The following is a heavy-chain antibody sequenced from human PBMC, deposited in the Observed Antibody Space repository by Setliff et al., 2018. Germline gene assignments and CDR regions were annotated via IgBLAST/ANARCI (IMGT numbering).Heavy chain of an antibody. CDR2: IGHPGSI. CDR1: GYSISSGYI. CDR3: ARDLGHGGDSDY. V-gene: IGHV4-38-2*02. D-gene: IGHD2-21*02. Sequence: KSSETLSLTCTVSGYSISSGYIWGRIRQPPGKGLEWVGNIGHPGSINYNPSLKSRLTISRDTSKNQVSLKLNSVTATDTAVYYCARDLGHGGDSDYWGQGILVTVSS. J-gene: IGHJ4*02.